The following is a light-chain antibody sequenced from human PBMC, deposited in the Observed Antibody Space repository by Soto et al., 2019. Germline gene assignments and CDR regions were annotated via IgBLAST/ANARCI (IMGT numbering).Light chain of an antibody. CDR3: QQYSSSPGAT. CDR2: GAS. J-gene: IGKJ5*01. Sequence: EIELTQSPGTLSLSPGERATLSCRASQSVSSSSLAWYQQKAGQAPRLLIYGASSRATGIPDRFSGSGSGADFTLTTSRLEPEDFAVYYCQQYSSSPGATFGQGTRLEIK. V-gene: IGKV3-20*01. CDR1: QSVSSSS.